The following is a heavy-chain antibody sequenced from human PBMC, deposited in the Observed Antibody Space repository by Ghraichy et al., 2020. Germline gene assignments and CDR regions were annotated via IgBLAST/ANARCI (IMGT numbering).Heavy chain of an antibody. V-gene: IGHV3-74*01. CDR2: ITSDGKST. Sequence: GESLNISCTASGFTFSSHWMHWVRQTPGKGLMWVARITSDGKSTHYADSVKGRFTVSRDNAKKMLYLQMNSLRGDDTAVYYCARRGVVDTPMVRVVAYYGMDVWGQGTTVTVSS. CDR1: GFTFSSHW. J-gene: IGHJ6*02. CDR3: ARRGVVDTPMVRVVAYYGMDV. D-gene: IGHD5-18*01.